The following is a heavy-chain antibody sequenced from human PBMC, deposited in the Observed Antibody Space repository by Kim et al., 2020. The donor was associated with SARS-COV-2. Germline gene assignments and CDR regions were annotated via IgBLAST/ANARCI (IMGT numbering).Heavy chain of an antibody. CDR2: IYYSGST. Sequence: SETLSLTCTVSGGSISSSSYYWGWIRQPPGKGLEWIGSIYYSGSTYYNPSLKSRVTISVDTSKNQFSLKLSSVTAADTAVYYCARLGGYYLYYYYYGMDVWGQGTTVTVSS. CDR1: GGSISSSSYY. J-gene: IGHJ6*02. CDR3: ARLGGYYLYYYYYGMDV. V-gene: IGHV4-39*01. D-gene: IGHD3-22*01.